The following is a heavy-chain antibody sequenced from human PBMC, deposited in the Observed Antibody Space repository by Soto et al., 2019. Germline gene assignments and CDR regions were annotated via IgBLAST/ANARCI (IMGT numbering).Heavy chain of an antibody. CDR1: GGSVSSGSYY. CDR3: ARDARRYGYNWVDY. J-gene: IGHJ4*02. CDR2: IYYSGST. D-gene: IGHD5-12*01. V-gene: IGHV4-61*01. Sequence: QVQLQESGPGLVKPSETLSLTCTVSGGSVSSGSYYWSWIRQPPGKGLEWIGYIYYSGSTNYNPSLKSRVTISVDTSKNQFSLKLSSVTAADTAVYYCARDARRYGYNWVDYWGQGTLVTVSS.